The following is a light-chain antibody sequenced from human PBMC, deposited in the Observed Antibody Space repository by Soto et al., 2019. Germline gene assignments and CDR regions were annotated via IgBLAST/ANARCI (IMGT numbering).Light chain of an antibody. V-gene: IGKV3-20*01. CDR3: QQYGSSGT. J-gene: IGKJ1*01. Sequence: EILLTQSPGTLALSPGERATLSCRASQSVSNNYLAWYQQKPGHAPSLLIYGASNRATGIPDRLSGSGSGTDFTLTISRLEPEDFSVYYCQQYGSSGTFGQGIKVDIK. CDR1: QSVSNNY. CDR2: GAS.